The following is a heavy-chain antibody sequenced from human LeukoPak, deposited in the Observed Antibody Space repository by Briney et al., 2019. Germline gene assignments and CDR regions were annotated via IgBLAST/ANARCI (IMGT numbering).Heavy chain of an antibody. Sequence: GGSLRLSCAASGFTFSSYALHWVRQAPGKGLEWEAFISYDGSKKYYADSVKGRFTISRDNSKNTLFLQMYSLRAEDTAVYYCAKAASSSWYIFDSWGQRTLVTVSS. CDR1: GFTFSSYA. CDR2: ISYDGSKK. V-gene: IGHV3-30-3*01. D-gene: IGHD6-13*01. CDR3: AKAASSSWYIFDS. J-gene: IGHJ4*02.